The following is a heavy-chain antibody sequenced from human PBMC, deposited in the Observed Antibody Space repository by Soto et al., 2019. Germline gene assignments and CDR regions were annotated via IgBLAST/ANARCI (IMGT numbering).Heavy chain of an antibody. V-gene: IGHV2-5*02. CDR3: AHRPSYCSGGSCYSGFSF. CDR2: IYWDDNQ. D-gene: IGHD2-15*01. CDR1: GFSLSTSGVG. J-gene: IGHJ4*02. Sequence: QITLKESGPTLVKPTQTLTLTCTFSGFSLSTSGVGVGWIRQPPGKALEWLALIYWDDNQRYSPSLKSRLTITKDNSTNQVVLTLTSMDPVDTATYYCAHRPSYCSGGSCYSGFSFGGQGSLVPVSS.